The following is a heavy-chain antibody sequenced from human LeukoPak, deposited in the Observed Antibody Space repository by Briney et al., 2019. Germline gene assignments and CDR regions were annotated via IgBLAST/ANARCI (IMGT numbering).Heavy chain of an antibody. D-gene: IGHD3-3*01. CDR1: GYTFTSYG. CDR2: ISAYNGNT. Sequence: ASVKVSCKASGYTFTSYGISWVRQAPGQGLEWMGWISAYNGNTNYAQKLQSRVTMTTNTSTSTAYMELRSLISDDTAVYYCARAAQYYDFWSGYWSQPHGMDVWGQGTTVTVSS. CDR3: ARAAQYYDFWSGYWSQPHGMDV. J-gene: IGHJ6*02. V-gene: IGHV1-18*01.